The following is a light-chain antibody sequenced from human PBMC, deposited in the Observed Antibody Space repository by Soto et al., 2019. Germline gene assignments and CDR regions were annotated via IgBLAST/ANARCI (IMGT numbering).Light chain of an antibody. CDR3: QQYGSSPPT. V-gene: IGKV3-20*01. Sequence: EIVMTQSPATLSVSPGERATLSCRASRGISSNLAWYQQKPGQAPRLLIYGASSRATGIPDRFSGSGSGTDFTLTISRLEPEDFAVYYCQQYGSSPPTFGQGTKVDIK. CDR1: RGISSN. CDR2: GAS. J-gene: IGKJ1*01.